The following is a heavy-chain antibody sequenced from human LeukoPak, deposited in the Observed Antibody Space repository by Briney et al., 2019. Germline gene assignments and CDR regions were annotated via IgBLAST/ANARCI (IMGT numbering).Heavy chain of an antibody. J-gene: IGHJ4*02. CDR2: ISSSSSYI. CDR1: GFTFSRYS. V-gene: IGHV3-21*01. D-gene: IGHD4-17*01. CDR3: ARDAKRVTTVDY. Sequence: GGSLRLFCAASGFTFSRYSMNWVRQAPVQGLELVSSISSSSSYIYYADSVKGRFTISRDNAKNSLYLQMNSLIAEDTAVYYCARDAKRVTTVDYWGQGTLVTVSS.